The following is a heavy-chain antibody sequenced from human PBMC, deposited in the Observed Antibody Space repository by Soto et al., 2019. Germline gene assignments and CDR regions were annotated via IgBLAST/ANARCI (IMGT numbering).Heavy chain of an antibody. CDR1: GYPFINFD. Sequence: QVHLVQSGPEVKKSGASVKVSCKTSGYPFINFDVGWVRQAPGQGLEWMGWISAYNGNTKYAEKIKGRVTMTTDTSASTAYMELRRLISDDTAVYYCARGPYYYASRSYYKGIDFWGQGTLVTVSS. J-gene: IGHJ4*02. CDR2: ISAYNGNT. D-gene: IGHD3-10*01. CDR3: ARGPYYYASRSYYKGIDF. V-gene: IGHV1-18*01.